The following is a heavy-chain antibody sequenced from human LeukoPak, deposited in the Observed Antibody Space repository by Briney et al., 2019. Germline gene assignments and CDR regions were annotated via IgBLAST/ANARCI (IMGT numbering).Heavy chain of an antibody. D-gene: IGHD3-16*01. Sequence: TSETLSLTCAVSGYSISSGYYWGWIRQPPGKGLEWIGSIYHSGSTYYNPSLKSRVAISVDTSKNQFSLKLSSVTAADTAVYYCARPGAVYDYVSFDYWGQGTLVTVSS. CDR1: GYSISSGYY. J-gene: IGHJ4*02. V-gene: IGHV4-38-2*01. CDR2: IYHSGST. CDR3: ARPGAVYDYVSFDY.